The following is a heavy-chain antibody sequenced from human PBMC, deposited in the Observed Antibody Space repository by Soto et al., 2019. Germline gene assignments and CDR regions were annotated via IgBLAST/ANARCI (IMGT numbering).Heavy chain of an antibody. CDR2: IIPILGIA. D-gene: IGHD6-6*01. CDR1: GGTFSSYT. J-gene: IGHJ5*02. Sequence: QVQLVQSGAEVKKPGSSVKVSCKASGGTFSSYTISWVRQAPGQGLEWMGRIIPILGIANYAQKFQGRVTITADKSTSTAYMELSSLGSEDTAVYYCASREYSSSSDWFDPWGQGTLVTVSS. V-gene: IGHV1-69*02. CDR3: ASREYSSSSDWFDP.